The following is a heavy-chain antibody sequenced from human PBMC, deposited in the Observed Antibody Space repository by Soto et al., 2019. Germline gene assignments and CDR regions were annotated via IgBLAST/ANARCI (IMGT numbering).Heavy chain of an antibody. Sequence: SETLSLTCTVSGGSISSYYWSWIRQPPGRGLEWIGYIYYSGSTNYNPSLKSRVTISVDTSKNQFSLKLSSVTAADTAVYYCARVGLQLGAYYYYYYGMDVWGQGTTVTVSS. CDR3: ARVGLQLGAYYYYYYGMDV. CDR2: IYYSGST. V-gene: IGHV4-59*01. D-gene: IGHD1-1*01. J-gene: IGHJ6*02. CDR1: GGSISSYY.